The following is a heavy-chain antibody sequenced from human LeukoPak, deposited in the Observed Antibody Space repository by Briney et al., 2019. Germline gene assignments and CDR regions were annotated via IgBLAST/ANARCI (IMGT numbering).Heavy chain of an antibody. V-gene: IGHV3-23*01. D-gene: IGHD2-15*01. Sequence: PGGSLRLSCAVSGFTFSSHAMSWVRQAPGKGLEWISAISISGGSTYYADSVKGRFTISRDNSKNTLYLRMNSLRAEDTAVYYCAKDPLGGSRGQKSDYWGQGTLVTVSS. J-gene: IGHJ4*02. CDR1: GFTFSSHA. CDR3: AKDPLGGSRGQKSDY. CDR2: ISISGGST.